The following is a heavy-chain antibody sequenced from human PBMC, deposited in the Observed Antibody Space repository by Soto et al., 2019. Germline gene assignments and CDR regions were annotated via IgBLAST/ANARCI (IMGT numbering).Heavy chain of an antibody. V-gene: IGHV4-39*01. J-gene: IGHJ5*02. CDR3: ARHKSGSDWLDP. Sequence: QLQLQESGPGLVKPSETLSLTCTVSGGSISDISYCWGWIRQPPGKGLQWIGCMFYSGATYYNPSLKNRGPLSVDTSNNEFSLKLVSVTAPDTAVYYCARHKSGSDWLDPWGQGTLVTVSS. CDR1: GGSISDISYC. CDR2: MFYSGAT. D-gene: IGHD2-15*01.